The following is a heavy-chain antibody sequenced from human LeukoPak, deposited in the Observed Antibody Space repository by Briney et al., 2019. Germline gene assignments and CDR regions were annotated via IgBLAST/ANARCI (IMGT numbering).Heavy chain of an antibody. Sequence: GGSLRLSCAASVFTFSSYSMNWVRQAPGKGLEWVSSISSSSSYIYYADSVKGRFTISRDNAKNSLYLQMNSLRAEDTAVYYCARDSRVQLWLRTQSRFDYWGQGTLVTVSS. CDR3: ARDSRVQLWLRTQSRFDY. D-gene: IGHD5-18*01. V-gene: IGHV3-21*01. CDR2: ISSSSSYI. J-gene: IGHJ4*02. CDR1: VFTFSSYS.